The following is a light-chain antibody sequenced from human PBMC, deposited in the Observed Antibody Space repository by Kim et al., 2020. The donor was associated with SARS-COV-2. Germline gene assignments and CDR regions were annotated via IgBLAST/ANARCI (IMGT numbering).Light chain of an antibody. Sequence: EIVMTQSPATLSVSPGERATLSCRASQSVSSNLAWYQQKPGQKPRLLIYGASTRAAGSPARCSGSGSGTEFTPTISSLQSEDVAVYYCQQYNNRPPYTFGQGTKLEI. V-gene: IGKV3-15*01. CDR3: QQYNNRPPYT. J-gene: IGKJ2*01. CDR1: QSVSSN. CDR2: GAS.